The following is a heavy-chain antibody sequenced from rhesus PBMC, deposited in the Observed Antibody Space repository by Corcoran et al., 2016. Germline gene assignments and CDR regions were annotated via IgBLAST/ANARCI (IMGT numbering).Heavy chain of an antibody. CDR3: ARSRRYYNIWTGSLSFDY. V-gene: IGHV4-160*01. J-gene: IGHJ4*01. Sequence: QVQLQESGPGLLKPSETLSLTCAVSGGSISSHYWSWIRPPPGKGLAWLGRIYGRGGSTDYNPSLKSRVTISTDTSKNQFSLKLSSVTAADTAVYYCARSRRYYNIWTGSLSFDYWGQGVLVTVSS. CDR2: IYGRGGST. D-gene: IGHD3-3*01. CDR1: GGSISSHY.